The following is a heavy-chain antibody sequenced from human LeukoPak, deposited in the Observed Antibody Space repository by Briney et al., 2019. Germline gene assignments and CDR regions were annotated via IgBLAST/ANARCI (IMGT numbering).Heavy chain of an antibody. J-gene: IGHJ4*02. CDR3: AREYQDYYGSGSYFDY. V-gene: IGHV1-69*04. Sequence: GVSVKVSCKASGGTFSSYAISWVRQAPGQGLEWMGRIIPILGIANYAQKFQGRVTITADKSTSTAYMELSSLRSEDTAVYYCAREYQDYYGSGSYFDYWGQGTLVTVSS. D-gene: IGHD3-10*01. CDR2: IIPILGIA. CDR1: GGTFSSYA.